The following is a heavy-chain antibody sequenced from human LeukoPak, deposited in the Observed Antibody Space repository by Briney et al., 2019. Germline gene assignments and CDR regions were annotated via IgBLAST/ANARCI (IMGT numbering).Heavy chain of an antibody. Sequence: SQTLSLTCTVSGYAITSGGFSWNWIRQPPGKGLEWIGCIYDRGPAYYNPSLKSRFTISVDRPKNQFFLNVTSLTAADTAVYYCARSRQASGLFNSWGQGTLVVVSS. CDR2: IYDRGPA. V-gene: IGHV4-30-2*01. CDR1: GYAITSGGFS. D-gene: IGHD3-10*01. CDR3: ARSRQASGLFNS. J-gene: IGHJ5*01.